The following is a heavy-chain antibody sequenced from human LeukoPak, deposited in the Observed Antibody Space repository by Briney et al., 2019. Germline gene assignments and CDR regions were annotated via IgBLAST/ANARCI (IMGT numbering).Heavy chain of an antibody. D-gene: IGHD4-17*01. J-gene: IGHJ4*02. CDR3: TRPTTVTTYDY. V-gene: IGHV3-49*03. CDR2: IRSKAYGGTT. CDR1: GFTFGDYA. Sequence: GGSLRLSCTASGFTFGDYAMSWFRQAPGKGLEWVGFIRSKAYGGTTEYAASVKGRFTISRDDSKSIAYLQMNSLKTEDTAVYYCTRPTTVTTYDYWGQGTLVTVSS.